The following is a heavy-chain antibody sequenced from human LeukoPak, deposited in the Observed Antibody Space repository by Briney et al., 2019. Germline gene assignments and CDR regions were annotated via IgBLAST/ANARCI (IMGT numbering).Heavy chain of an antibody. CDR2: MSWNSGSI. J-gene: IGHJ4*02. Sequence: GGSLSLSCAASVFTFDDYAMHWVRQAPGKGVGGVSGMSWNSGSIVYADSVKGRFTISRDNHKNSLYLQTNSLRAEDTALYYWAKDRHYDLLTGNFHYWGKGNLVTLSS. V-gene: IGHV3-9*01. CDR1: VFTFDDYA. D-gene: IGHD3-9*01. CDR3: AKDRHYDLLTGNFHY.